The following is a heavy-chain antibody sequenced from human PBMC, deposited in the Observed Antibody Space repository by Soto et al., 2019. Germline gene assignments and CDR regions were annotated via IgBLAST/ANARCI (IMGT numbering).Heavy chain of an antibody. CDR2: TYYSGST. D-gene: IGHD4-17*01. J-gene: IGHJ4*02. CDR1: GDSITRGDYY. CDR3: ASGGTTEVVPWDS. V-gene: IGHV4-30-4*01. Sequence: QVHLQESGPGLVKPSQTLSLTCTVSGDSITRGDYYWSWIRQPPGKGLEWIGYTYYSGSTYYNSSLQSRVTIPVDSSENQFSLKLTSVTAADTAVYYCASGGTTEVVPWDSWGQGTLVTVSS.